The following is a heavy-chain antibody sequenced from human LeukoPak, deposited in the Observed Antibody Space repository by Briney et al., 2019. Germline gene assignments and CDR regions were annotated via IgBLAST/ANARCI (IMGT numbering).Heavy chain of an antibody. CDR2: ISSSGSTT. J-gene: IGHJ4*02. CDR3: AREMATIISYFDY. CDR1: GFTFSSYE. D-gene: IGHD5-24*01. V-gene: IGHV3-48*03. Sequence: GGSLRLSCAASGFTFSSYEMNWVRQAPGKGLEWISYISSSGSTTYYADSVKGRFTISRDNAKNSLYLQLSSLRAEDTAVYYCAREMATIISYFDYWGQGTLVTVSS.